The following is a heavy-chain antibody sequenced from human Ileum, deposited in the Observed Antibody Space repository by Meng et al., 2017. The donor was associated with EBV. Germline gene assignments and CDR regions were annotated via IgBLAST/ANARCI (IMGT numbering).Heavy chain of an antibody. CDR3: ARSSPIVRGLDY. CDR2: VYHDGAT. D-gene: IGHD3-10*01. CDR1: GDSCSGSDW. J-gene: IGHJ4*02. Sequence: QVPLQESGPGMVRPSGTRALTCGGSGDSCSGSDWWSWFRQPPGKGLEWIGEVYHDGATNYHPSLKSRVTISLDKSKNEVNLHLNSLTAADTAVYFCARSSPIVRGLDYWGQGTLVTVSS. V-gene: IGHV4-4*02.